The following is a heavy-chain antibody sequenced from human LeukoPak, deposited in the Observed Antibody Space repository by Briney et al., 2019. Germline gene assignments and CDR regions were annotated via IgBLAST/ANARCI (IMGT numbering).Heavy chain of an antibody. CDR2: GHYSGNT. J-gene: IGHJ4*02. CDR1: GTSITSYY. V-gene: IGHV4-59*08. CDR3: AKWASDNRAFDL. Sequence: SETLSLTCTVSGTSITSYYWNWIRQAPGQGPEWIGYGHYSGNTKYNPPLKSRVTISVDTSKNQFSLRLSSGTAADTAVYFCAKWASDNRAFDLWGQGTLVTVSS. D-gene: IGHD2-8*01.